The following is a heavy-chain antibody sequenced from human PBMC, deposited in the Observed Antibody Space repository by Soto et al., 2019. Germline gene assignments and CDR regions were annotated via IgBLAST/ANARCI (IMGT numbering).Heavy chain of an antibody. D-gene: IGHD1-26*01. CDR3: ARDKWVVGANRAYYYYYGMDV. V-gene: IGHV3-33*01. CDR1: GFTFSSYG. CDR2: IWYDGSNK. Sequence: QVQLVESGGGVVQPGRSLRLSCAASGFTFSSYGMHWVRQAPGKGLEWVAVIWYDGSNKYYADSVKGRFTISRDNSKNTLYLQMNSLRAEDTAVYYCARDKWVVGANRAYYYYYGMDVWGQGTTVTVSS. J-gene: IGHJ6*02.